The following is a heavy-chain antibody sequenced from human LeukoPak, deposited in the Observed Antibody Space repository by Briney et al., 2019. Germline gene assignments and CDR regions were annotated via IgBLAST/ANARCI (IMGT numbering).Heavy chain of an antibody. CDR3: ARDRAGFDY. CDR1: GGSFSGYY. V-gene: IGHV4-59*01. J-gene: IGHJ4*02. D-gene: IGHD3-10*01. Sequence: SETLSLTCAVYGGSFSGYYWSWIRQPLGKGLEWIGYIYYSGSTNYNPSLKSRVTISVDTSKNQFSLKLSSVTAADTAVYYCARDRAGFDYWGQGTLVTVSS. CDR2: IYYSGST.